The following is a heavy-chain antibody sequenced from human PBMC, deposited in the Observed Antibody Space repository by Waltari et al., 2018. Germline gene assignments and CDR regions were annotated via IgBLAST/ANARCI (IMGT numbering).Heavy chain of an antibody. CDR2: IYTSGST. CDR3: ARDGGVIGDDAFDI. V-gene: IGHV4-4*07. Sequence: QVQLQESGPGLVKPSETLSLTCTVSGGSISSYYWSWIRQPAGKGLEWIGRIYTSGSTNYNPSLKSRLTMSVDTSKNQFSLKLSSVTAADTAVYYCARDGGVIGDDAFDIWGQGTMVTVSS. D-gene: IGHD3-3*01. J-gene: IGHJ3*02. CDR1: GGSISSYY.